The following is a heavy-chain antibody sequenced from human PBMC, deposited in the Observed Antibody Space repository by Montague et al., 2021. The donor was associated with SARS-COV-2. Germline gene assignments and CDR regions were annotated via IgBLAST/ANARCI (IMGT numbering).Heavy chain of an antibody. Sequence: SLRLSCAASGFTFSSYDMHWVRQATGKGLEWVSAIGTAGDTYYPGSVTGRFTISRENAKDSLYLHMNSLRAGDTAVYYCARAGLGGAYYYYYGMDVWGQGTTVTVSS. D-gene: IGHD4-23*01. CDR2: IGTAGDT. V-gene: IGHV3-13*01. J-gene: IGHJ6*02. CDR1: GFTFSSYD. CDR3: ARAGLGGAYYYYYGMDV.